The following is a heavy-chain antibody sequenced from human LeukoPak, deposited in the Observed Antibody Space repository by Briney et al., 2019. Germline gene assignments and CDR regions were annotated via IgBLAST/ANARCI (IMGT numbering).Heavy chain of an antibody. CDR2: IQYDGSNE. D-gene: IGHD3-22*01. V-gene: IGHV3-30*02. Sequence: GGSLRLSCAASGFSFSRYGMHWVRQAPGKGLEWVAYIQYDGSNEQYANSVKGRFTISRDNAKNSLYLQMNSLRAEDTAVYYCARDPGTYYYDSSGYYRATYAEYFQHWGQGTLVTVSS. CDR3: ARDPGTYYYDSSGYYRATYAEYFQH. J-gene: IGHJ1*01. CDR1: GFSFSRYG.